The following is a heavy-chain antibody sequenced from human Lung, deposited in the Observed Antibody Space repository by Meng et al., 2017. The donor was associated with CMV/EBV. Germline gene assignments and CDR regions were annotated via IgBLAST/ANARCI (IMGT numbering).Heavy chain of an antibody. CDR3: AREGVVGVVIAGYYGMDV. CDR2: IKQDGSEK. J-gene: IGHJ6*02. D-gene: IGHD3-3*01. Sequence: GGSLRLXCAASGFTFSSYWMSWVRQAPGKGVEWVANIKQDGSEKYYVDSVEGRFTISRDNAKNSLYLQMNSLRAEDRAVYYCAREGVVGVVIAGYYGMDVXGQGXTVTVSS. V-gene: IGHV3-7*01. CDR1: GFTFSSYW.